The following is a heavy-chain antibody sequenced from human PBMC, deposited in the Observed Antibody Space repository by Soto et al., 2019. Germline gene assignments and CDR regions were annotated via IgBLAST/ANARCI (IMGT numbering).Heavy chain of an antibody. CDR1: GGSISSYY. CDR3: ASRFLTGYDY. CDR2: IYYSGSP. Sequence: QVQLQESGPGLVKPSETLSLTCTVSGGSISSYYWSWIRQPPGKGLAWIGYIYYSGSPNYNPSLQSRVTVSVDTSKNQFSLKLSSVTAADTAVYYCASRFLTGYDYWGQGTLVTVSS. J-gene: IGHJ4*02. D-gene: IGHD3-9*01. V-gene: IGHV4-59*08.